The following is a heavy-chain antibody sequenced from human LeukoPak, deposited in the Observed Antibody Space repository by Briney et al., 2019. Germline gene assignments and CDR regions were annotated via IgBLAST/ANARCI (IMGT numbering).Heavy chain of an antibody. V-gene: IGHV3-74*01. D-gene: IGHD1-20*01. CDR2: SNSDGSST. J-gene: IGHJ4*02. CDR3: ARASNWKYDY. Sequence: GGSLRLSCAASGFTFTTYWMHWVRQAPGKGLVWVSRSNSDGSSTSYADSVKGRFTISRDNAKNTLYLHMNSLRAEDTAVYYCARASNWKYDYWGQGTLVTVSS. CDR1: GFTFTTYW.